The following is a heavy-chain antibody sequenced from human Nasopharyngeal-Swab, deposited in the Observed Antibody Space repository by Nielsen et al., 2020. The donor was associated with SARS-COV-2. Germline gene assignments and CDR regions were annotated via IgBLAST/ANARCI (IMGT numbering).Heavy chain of an antibody. D-gene: IGHD1-26*01. V-gene: IGHV3-30-3*01. CDR3: ARPSSGSYQSYFDY. Sequence: GKSLKISCAASGFTFSSYAMHWVRQAPGKGLEWVAVISYDGSNKYYADSVKGRFTISRDNSKNTLYLQMNSLRAEDTAVYYCARPSSGSYQSYFDYWGQGTLVTVSS. CDR1: GFTFSSYA. CDR2: ISYDGSNK. J-gene: IGHJ4*02.